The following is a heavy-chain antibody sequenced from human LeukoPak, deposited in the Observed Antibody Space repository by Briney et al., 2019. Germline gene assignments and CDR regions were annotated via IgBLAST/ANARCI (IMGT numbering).Heavy chain of an antibody. CDR3: ARGGYYYDSSGYYPYYFDY. D-gene: IGHD3-22*01. V-gene: IGHV1-69*04. CDR2: IIPIFGIA. J-gene: IGHJ4*02. Sequence: GSSVEVSCKASGGTFSSYAISWVRQAPGQGLEWMGRIIPIFGIANYAQKFQGRVTITADKSTSTAYMELSSLRSEDTAVYYCARGGYYYDSSGYYPYYFDYWGQGTLVTVSS. CDR1: GGTFSSYA.